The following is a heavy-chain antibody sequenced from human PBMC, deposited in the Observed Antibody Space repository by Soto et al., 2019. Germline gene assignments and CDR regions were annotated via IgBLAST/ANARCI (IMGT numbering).Heavy chain of an antibody. CDR2: IIPSSGTA. CDR3: ARSQGSSTSLEIYYYYYYGMDV. D-gene: IGHD2-2*01. Sequence: QVQLVQSGAEVKKPGSSVKVSCKASGGTFSSYAISWVRHSPGQGLEWMGGIIPSSGTANYAQKFQGRVTITADESTSTAYMELSSLRSEDTAVYYCARSQGSSTSLEIYYYYYYGMDVWGQGTTVTVSS. J-gene: IGHJ6*02. CDR1: GGTFSSYA. V-gene: IGHV1-69*01.